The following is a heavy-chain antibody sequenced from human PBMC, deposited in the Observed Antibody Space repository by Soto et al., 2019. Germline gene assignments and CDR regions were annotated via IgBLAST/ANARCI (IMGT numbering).Heavy chain of an antibody. CDR3: ARAAAGGYSAYEVFDY. J-gene: IGHJ4*02. V-gene: IGHV4-4*02. Sequence: PSETLSLTCAFSGCSISSSNWWSWVRQPPGKGLEWIGEIYHSGSTNYNPSLKSRVTISVDKSKNQFSLKLSSVTAADTAVYYCARAAAGGYSAYEVFDYWGQGTLVTVSS. D-gene: IGHD5-12*01. CDR2: IYHSGST. CDR1: GCSISSSNW.